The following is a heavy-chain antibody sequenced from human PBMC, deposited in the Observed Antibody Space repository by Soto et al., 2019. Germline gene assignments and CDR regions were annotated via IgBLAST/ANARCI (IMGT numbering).Heavy chain of an antibody. CDR3: ARSSGYWVGAFDI. CDR1: GGSISSYY. Sequence: WETLSLTCTVSGGSISSYYWSWIRQPPGKGLEWIGYIYYSGSTNYNPSLKSRVTISVDTSKNQFSLKLSSVTAADTAVYYCARSSGYWVGAFDIWGQGTMVTVSS. D-gene: IGHD3-22*01. V-gene: IGHV4-59*01. J-gene: IGHJ3*02. CDR2: IYYSGST.